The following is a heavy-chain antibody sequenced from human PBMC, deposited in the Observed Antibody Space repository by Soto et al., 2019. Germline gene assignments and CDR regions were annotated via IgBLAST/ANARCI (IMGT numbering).Heavy chain of an antibody. CDR2: IYWNEDS. CDR1: GLSLSTSGVG. D-gene: IGHD3-22*01. J-gene: IGHJ4*02. Sequence: SGPTLVNPTQTLTLTCTFSGLSLSTSGVGVGWIRQAPGKALEWLALIYWNEDSRYSPSLKSRLTITKDTSKNQVVLTMTNMDPAQTGTYYRAHPSYNSSFDSWGQGTLVTVSS. CDR3: AHPSYNSSFDS. V-gene: IGHV2-5*01.